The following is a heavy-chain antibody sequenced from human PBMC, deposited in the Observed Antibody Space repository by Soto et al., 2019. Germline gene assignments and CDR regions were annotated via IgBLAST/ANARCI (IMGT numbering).Heavy chain of an antibody. CDR3: ARGFDSYFYGLDV. CDR1: GGSISSGGYS. Sequence: PSETLSLTCAVSGGSISSGGYSCSWLRQPPGKGLEWIGYMYHSVRTYYNPSLKSRVTMSVERSKNQFPLNLNSVTAADTAVYFCARGFDSYFYGLDVWGQATTVTVS. CDR2: MYHSVRT. D-gene: IGHD3-9*01. J-gene: IGHJ6*02. V-gene: IGHV4-30-2*01.